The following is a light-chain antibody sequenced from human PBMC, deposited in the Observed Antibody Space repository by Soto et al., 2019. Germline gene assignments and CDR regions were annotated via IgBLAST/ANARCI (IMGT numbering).Light chain of an antibody. Sequence: EIVLTQSPATLSLSPGERATLSCRASPSVSSYLAWYQQKAGQAPRLLIYDASNRATGIPAGFSGSGYVTDFTLNISSLEPEDFAVYYCQQRSNWPWTFGQGTKVEIK. J-gene: IGKJ1*01. CDR3: QQRSNWPWT. CDR2: DAS. CDR1: PSVSSY. V-gene: IGKV3-11*01.